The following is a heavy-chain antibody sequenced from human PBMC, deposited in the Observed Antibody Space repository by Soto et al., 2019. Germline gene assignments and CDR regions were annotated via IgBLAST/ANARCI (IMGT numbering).Heavy chain of an antibody. D-gene: IGHD2-15*01. CDR1: GESFGGFY. J-gene: IGHJ4*01. Sequence: PSETLSLTCVVYGESFGGFYWSWVRQSTGKGLEWIGEISQTETTAYSPSLKSRVSISADTSKKQFSLTLTSVTAADTAVYYCVHSPNVAVDHWGHGTLVTVSS. CDR3: VHSPNVAVDH. CDR2: ISQTETT. V-gene: IGHV4-34*01.